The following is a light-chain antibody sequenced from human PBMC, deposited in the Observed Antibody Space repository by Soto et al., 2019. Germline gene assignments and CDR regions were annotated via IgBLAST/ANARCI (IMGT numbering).Light chain of an antibody. V-gene: IGLV2-8*01. Sequence: QSVLTQPPSASGSPGQSVTISCTGTKNDIGVYDFVSWYQHHPGKAPRLIIYEVVQRPSGVPDRFSGSKSGNTAYLPVSGVPGSDDAHCLCQSYSRSNTYVVGIGTKVTVL. J-gene: IGLJ1*01. CDR1: KNDIGVYDF. CDR2: EVV. CDR3: QSYSRSNTYV.